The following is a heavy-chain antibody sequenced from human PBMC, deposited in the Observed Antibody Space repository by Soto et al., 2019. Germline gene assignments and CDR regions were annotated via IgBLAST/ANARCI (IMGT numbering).Heavy chain of an antibody. CDR3: ARGDYPNDYYYYGMDV. Sequence: QVQLVQSGAEVKKPGSSVKVSCKASGGTFSSYAISWVRQAPGQGLEWMGGIIPIFGTANYAQKFQGRVTITADESMSTAYMELSSLRSEDTAVYYCARGDYPNDYYYYGMDVWGQGTTVTVSS. D-gene: IGHD4-17*01. J-gene: IGHJ6*02. CDR1: GGTFSSYA. CDR2: IIPIFGTA. V-gene: IGHV1-69*01.